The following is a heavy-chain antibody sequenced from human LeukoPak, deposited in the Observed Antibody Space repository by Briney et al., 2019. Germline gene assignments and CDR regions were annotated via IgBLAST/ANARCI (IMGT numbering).Heavy chain of an antibody. Sequence: GGSLRRSCAASGFTVSSNYMSRVRQAPGKGLEWVSVIYSGGSTYYADSVKGRFTISRDNSKNTLYLQMNSLRAEDTAVYYCARGQSEAVAGTGYFDYWGQGTLVTASS. J-gene: IGHJ4*02. V-gene: IGHV3-53*01. D-gene: IGHD6-19*01. CDR1: GFTVSSNY. CDR3: ARGQSEAVAGTGYFDY. CDR2: IYSGGST.